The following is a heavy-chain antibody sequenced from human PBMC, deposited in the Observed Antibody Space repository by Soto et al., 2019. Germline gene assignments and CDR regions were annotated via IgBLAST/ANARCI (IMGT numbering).Heavy chain of an antibody. J-gene: IGHJ4*02. V-gene: IGHV4-59*08. D-gene: IGHD1-26*01. CDR3: ARRYGGNIDY. CDR1: GASISSYY. CDR2: IYNSGST. Sequence: PSETLSLTCNVSGASISSYYWSWIRQPPEKGLEWIAYIYNSGSTNYNPSLKSRVTISVDSSKNHFSLKLSSVTAADTAVYYCARRYGGNIDYWGQGTLVTVSS.